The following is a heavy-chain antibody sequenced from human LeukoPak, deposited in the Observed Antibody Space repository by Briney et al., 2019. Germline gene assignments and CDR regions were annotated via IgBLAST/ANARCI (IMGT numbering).Heavy chain of an antibody. CDR1: GYTFTIYA. D-gene: IGHD3-10*01. V-gene: IGHV1-3*01. J-gene: IGHJ4*02. Sequence: ASVKVSCKASGYTFTIYAMHWVRQAPGQRLEWMGWINAGNGNTKYSQKFQGRVTITRDTSASTAYMELSSLRSEDTAVYYCALITMVRGVIIGYYWGQGTLVTVSS. CDR2: INAGNGNT. CDR3: ALITMVRGVIIGYY.